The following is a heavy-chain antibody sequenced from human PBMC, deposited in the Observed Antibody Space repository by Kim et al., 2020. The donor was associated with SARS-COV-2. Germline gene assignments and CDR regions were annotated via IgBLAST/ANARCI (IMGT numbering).Heavy chain of an antibody. Sequence: RVTISVDTSKTQFSLKLSSVTAADTAVYYCARGRYMIVVVIGGDAFDIWGQGTMVTVSS. V-gene: IGHV4-34*01. CDR3: ARGRYMIVVVIGGDAFDI. D-gene: IGHD3-22*01. J-gene: IGHJ3*02.